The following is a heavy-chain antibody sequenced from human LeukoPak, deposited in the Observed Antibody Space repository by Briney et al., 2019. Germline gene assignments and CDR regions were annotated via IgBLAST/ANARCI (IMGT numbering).Heavy chain of an antibody. CDR3: ARDLGATIAAAGTWDY. J-gene: IGHJ4*02. Sequence: GSLRLSCAASGFTFSSYWMSWVRQAPGKGLEWVANIKQDGSEKYYVDSVKGRFTISRDNAKNSLYLQMNNLRAEDTAVYYCARDLGATIAAAGTWDYWGQGTLVTVSS. CDR1: GFTFSSYW. CDR2: IKQDGSEK. D-gene: IGHD6-13*01. V-gene: IGHV3-7*01.